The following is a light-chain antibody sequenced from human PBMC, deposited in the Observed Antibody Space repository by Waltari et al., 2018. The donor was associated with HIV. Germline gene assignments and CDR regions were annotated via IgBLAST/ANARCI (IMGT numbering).Light chain of an antibody. CDR3: EVWDETRNHVV. CDR2: YDS. J-gene: IGLJ2*01. Sequence: YVLTQPPSVSVAPGKPATLTCGASCIGTKSVNCYQQESGQAPQLIIYYDSDRPSGIPERFSGANSGSTATLTISRVEAGDEADYYCEVWDETRNHVVFGGGTKLFAL. V-gene: IGLV3-21*04. CDR1: CIGTKS.